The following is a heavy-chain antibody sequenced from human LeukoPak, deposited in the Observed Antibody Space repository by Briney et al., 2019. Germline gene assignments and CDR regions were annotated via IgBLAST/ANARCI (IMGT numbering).Heavy chain of an antibody. V-gene: IGHV4-38-2*02. CDR3: ASSGWYLSSFN. CDR1: GYSISSGYS. Sequence: NPSETLSLTCTVSGYSISSGYSWGWIGPPPEKGLEWIGSIYHSGSTYYNASLKSRVTISVDTSKNQFSLKLSSVTAADTAVYYCASSGWYLSSFNWGQGTLVTVSS. J-gene: IGHJ4*02. CDR2: IYHSGST. D-gene: IGHD6-19*01.